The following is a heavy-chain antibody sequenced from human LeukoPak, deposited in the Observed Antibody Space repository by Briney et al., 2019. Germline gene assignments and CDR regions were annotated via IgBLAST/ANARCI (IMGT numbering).Heavy chain of an antibody. CDR1: GFIFSGSA. CDR3: SRPPSMSTGYGSSWQEEDDY. D-gene: IGHD6-13*01. V-gene: IGHV3-73*01. CDR2: IRSKTNNYAT. Sequence: GGSLRLSCAASGFIFSGSAIHWVRQASGKGLEWLGRIRSKTNNYATIYAASVKGRFTISRDDSKATAYLQMNSLKTEDTAVYYCSRPPSMSTGYGSSWQEEDDYWGQGTLVTVSS. J-gene: IGHJ4*02.